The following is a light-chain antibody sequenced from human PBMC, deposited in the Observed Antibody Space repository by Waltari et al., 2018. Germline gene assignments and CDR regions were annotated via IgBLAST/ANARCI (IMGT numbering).Light chain of an antibody. CDR2: EVT. V-gene: IGLV2-18*02. J-gene: IGLJ3*02. Sequence: QSALTQPPSVSGSPGQSVTISCTGTSPDVGSYNRFSWYQQPPGTAPKLLIYEVTTRPSGVPHRFSGSKSGNTASLTISGLQAEDEADYYCSSYTSRSTVVFGGGTKLTVL. CDR3: SSYTSRSTVV. CDR1: SPDVGSYNR.